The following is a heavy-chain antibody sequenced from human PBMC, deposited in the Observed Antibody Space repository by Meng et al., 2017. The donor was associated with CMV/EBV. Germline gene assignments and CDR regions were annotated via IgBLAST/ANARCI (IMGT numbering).Heavy chain of an antibody. CDR1: YA. Sequence: YAMHWVRQAPGQRLEWMGWINAGNGSTKYSQKFQGRVTITRDTSASTAYMELSSLRSEDTAVYYCARDLGYYYGSGSLYYYYGMDVWGQGTTVTVSS. J-gene: IGHJ6*02. CDR3: ARDLGYYYGSGSLYYYYGMDV. V-gene: IGHV1-3*01. CDR2: INAGNGST. D-gene: IGHD3-10*01.